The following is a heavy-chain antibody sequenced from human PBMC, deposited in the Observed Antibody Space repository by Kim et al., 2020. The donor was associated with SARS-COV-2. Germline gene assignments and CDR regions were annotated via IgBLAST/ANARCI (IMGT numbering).Heavy chain of an antibody. Sequence: ADSGKGRFTISRDNAKNILYLQMTGLTAEDTAVYYCGRGSASTWFRHLDLWGRGTLVTVSS. D-gene: IGHD2-2*01. V-gene: IGHV3-74*01. J-gene: IGHJ2*01. CDR3: GRGSASTWFRHLDL.